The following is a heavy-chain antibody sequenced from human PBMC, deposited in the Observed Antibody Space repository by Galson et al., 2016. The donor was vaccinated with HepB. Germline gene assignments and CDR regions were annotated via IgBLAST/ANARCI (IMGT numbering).Heavy chain of an antibody. V-gene: IGHV5-51*01. J-gene: IGHJ6*02. D-gene: IGHD4-17*01. CDR3: ARHFYYGARVYGMDV. Sequence: QSGAEVKKPGESLKISCQCSGYRFTTSWIAWVRQMPGKGLEWIGVIYPVDSDVRYTSSSRGQVTISADKSISTAYLQWNSLQASDTAIYYCARHFYYGARVYGMDVWGQGTTGTVSS. CDR2: IYPVDSDV. CDR1: GYRFTTSW.